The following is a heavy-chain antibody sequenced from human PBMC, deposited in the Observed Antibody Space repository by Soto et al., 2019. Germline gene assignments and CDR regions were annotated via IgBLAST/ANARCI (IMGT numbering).Heavy chain of an antibody. CDR3: SRGRWVRYSAYNWHCGF. J-gene: IGHJ6*02. CDR1: VFSSSRYE. D-gene: IGHD1-26*01. CDR2: ISSCGTNI. V-gene: IGHV3-48*03. Sequence: RLSCAASVFSSSRYEMNWVRQAPGKGMEWVSYISSCGTNIYYADSVKGRFTISRNNAKNSVDLQMNSLRPEDTAVYYCSRGRWVRYSAYNWHCGFWGQVTRVAVSS.